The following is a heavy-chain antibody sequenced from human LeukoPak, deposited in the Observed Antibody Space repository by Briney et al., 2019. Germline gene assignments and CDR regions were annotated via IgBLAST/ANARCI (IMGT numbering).Heavy chain of an antibody. CDR3: ARGSENIVVVPAATAFDY. CDR2: ISSSGSTI. V-gene: IGHV3-48*03. Sequence: GGSLRLSCAASGFTFSSYEMNWVRQAPGKGLEWVSYISSSGSTIYYADSVKGRFTISRDNAKSSLYLQMNSLRAEDTAVYYCARGSENIVVVPAATAFDYWGQGTLVTVSS. J-gene: IGHJ4*02. D-gene: IGHD2-2*01. CDR1: GFTFSSYE.